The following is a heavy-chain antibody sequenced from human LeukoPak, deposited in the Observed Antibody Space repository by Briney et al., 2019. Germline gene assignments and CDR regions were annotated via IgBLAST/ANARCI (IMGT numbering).Heavy chain of an antibody. CDR3: ARTSSGGSCYLDY. CDR1: GFTFSDYY. Sequence: GGSLRLCCAASGFTFSDYYMSWIRHAPGKGLEWVSYISSSGSTIYYADSVKGRFTISRDNAKNSLYLQMNSLRAEDTAVYYCARTSSGGSCYLDYWGQGTLVTVSS. D-gene: IGHD2-15*01. J-gene: IGHJ4*02. CDR2: ISSSGSTI. V-gene: IGHV3-11*04.